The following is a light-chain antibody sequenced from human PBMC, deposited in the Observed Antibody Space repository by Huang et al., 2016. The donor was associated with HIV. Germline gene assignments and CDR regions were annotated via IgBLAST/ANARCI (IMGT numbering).Light chain of an antibody. Sequence: DIVMTQSPDSLSISPGERATINCKSSQSLLYNLNSKNYLAWFQKRPGQPPKLLFHWSASRQSGIPKRFSASGSGTDFTLTIDNLQTEDVAIYYCQQYYRNPQTFGHGTAVEI. CDR1: QSLLYNLNSKNY. CDR3: QQYYRNPQT. CDR2: WSA. V-gene: IGKV4-1*01. J-gene: IGKJ1*01.